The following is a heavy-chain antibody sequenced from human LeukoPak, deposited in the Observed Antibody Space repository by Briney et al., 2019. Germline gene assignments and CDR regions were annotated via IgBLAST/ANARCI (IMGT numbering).Heavy chain of an antibody. CDR2: FDPEEAKM. Sequence: ASVTVSCKVSGNSLSELSIQWVRHAPGKGLECLGGFDPEEAKMVYAQNFQGRVTMTEDTSTQTAYMELSGLTSDDTAVYYCTTRSGDFWSGFVNWGQGTLVTVS. J-gene: IGHJ4*02. D-gene: IGHD3-3*01. CDR1: GNSLSELS. CDR3: TTRSGDFWSGFVN. V-gene: IGHV1-24*01.